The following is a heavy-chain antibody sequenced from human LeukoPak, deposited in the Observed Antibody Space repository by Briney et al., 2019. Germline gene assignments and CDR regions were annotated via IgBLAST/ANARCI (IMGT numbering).Heavy chain of an antibody. V-gene: IGHV3-23*01. J-gene: IGHJ4*02. CDR1: GFTFSSYA. D-gene: IGHD1-26*01. CDR2: ISGSGGST. Sequence: PGGSLRLSCAASGFTFSSYAMSWVRQAPGKGLEWVSAISGSGGSTYYADSVKGRFTISRDNSKNTLYLQMNSLRAEDTAVYYCAKDPLLYSGSYSYYFDYWGQGTLVTVSS. CDR3: AKDPLLYSGSYSYYFDY.